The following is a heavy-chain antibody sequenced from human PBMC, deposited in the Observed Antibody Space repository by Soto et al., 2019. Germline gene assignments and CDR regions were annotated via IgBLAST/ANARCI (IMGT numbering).Heavy chain of an antibody. V-gene: IGHV1-2*02. Sequence: ASVKVSCKASGYTFTGYYMHWVRQAPGQGLEWVGWINPNSGGTNYAQKFQGRVTMTRDTSISTAYMELSRLRSDDTAVYYCARDLDGSGSYYTDYWGPGTLVTVSS. J-gene: IGHJ4*02. CDR2: INPNSGGT. CDR1: GYTFTGYY. D-gene: IGHD3-10*01. CDR3: ARDLDGSGSYYTDY.